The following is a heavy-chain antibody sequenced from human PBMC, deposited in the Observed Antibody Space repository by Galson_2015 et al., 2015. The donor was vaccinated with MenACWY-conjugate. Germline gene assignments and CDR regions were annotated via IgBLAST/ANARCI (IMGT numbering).Heavy chain of an antibody. Sequence: SETLSLTCSVSGGSISSSSYYWDWIRQPPGRGLEWIGTIYYSGSTYYNPSLKSRVTISVDTSQNQFSLNLSSVTAADTAMYYCARHDRTAPARSGALDIWGRGTMVTVSS. V-gene: IGHV4-39*01. CDR1: GGSISSSSYY. D-gene: IGHD2-2*01. CDR2: IYYSGST. J-gene: IGHJ3*02. CDR3: ARHDRTAPARSGALDI.